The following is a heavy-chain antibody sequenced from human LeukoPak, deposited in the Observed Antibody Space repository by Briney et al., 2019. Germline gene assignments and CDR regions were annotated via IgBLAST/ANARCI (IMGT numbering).Heavy chain of an antibody. J-gene: IGHJ3*02. D-gene: IGHD1-1*01. CDR1: GFTFNGYG. CDR3: ARGVRVPFDI. Sequence: GGSLRLSCAASGFTFNGYGMHWVRQAPGKGPEWVSAISGRDGSTYYADSVKGRLTISRDNSKNTLYLQMNSLGAEDTAVYYCARGVRVPFDIWGQGTMVTVSS. V-gene: IGHV3-23*01. CDR2: ISGRDGST.